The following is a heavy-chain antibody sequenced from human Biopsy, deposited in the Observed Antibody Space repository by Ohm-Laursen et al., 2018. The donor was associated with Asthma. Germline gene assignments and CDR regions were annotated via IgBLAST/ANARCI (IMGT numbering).Heavy chain of an antibody. J-gene: IGHJ4*02. CDR2: IKEDGSEK. CDR1: GFTFSTSW. Sequence: GSLRLSCAASGFTFSTSWMTWVRRAPGKGLEWVANIKEDGSEKNYVDSVKGRFTISRDNGKNTLYLQMNSLRTEDTAVYYCAKRRGYSGHDNDYWGQGTLVIVSS. V-gene: IGHV3-7*02. CDR3: AKRRGYSGHDNDY. D-gene: IGHD5-12*01.